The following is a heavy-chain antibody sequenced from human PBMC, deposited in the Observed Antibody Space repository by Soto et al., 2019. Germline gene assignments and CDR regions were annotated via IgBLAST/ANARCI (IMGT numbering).Heavy chain of an antibody. J-gene: IGHJ5*02. Sequence: GGSLRLSCAASGFTFSGYWMHWVRQVPGKGLVWVPRINSDGSSTSYADSVKGRFTISRDNAKNTLYLQMNSLRAEDTAVYYCTRGGEGRFDPWGQGTLVTVSS. V-gene: IGHV3-74*01. CDR3: TRGGEGRFDP. D-gene: IGHD3-10*01. CDR2: INSDGSST. CDR1: GFTFSGYW.